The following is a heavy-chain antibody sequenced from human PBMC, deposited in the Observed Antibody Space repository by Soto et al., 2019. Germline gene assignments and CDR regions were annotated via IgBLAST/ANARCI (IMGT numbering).Heavy chain of an antibody. CDR2: IWYDGSNK. CDR3: ARGLGVLWFGELLGDDAFDI. D-gene: IGHD3-10*01. J-gene: IGHJ3*02. CDR1: GFTFSSYG. V-gene: IGHV3-33*01. Sequence: GGPLRLSCAASGFTFSSYGMHWGLQAPCKGLEWVAVIWYDGSNKYYADSVKGRFTISRDNSKNTLYLQMNSLRAEDTAVYYCARGLGVLWFGELLGDDAFDIWGQGTMVTVSS.